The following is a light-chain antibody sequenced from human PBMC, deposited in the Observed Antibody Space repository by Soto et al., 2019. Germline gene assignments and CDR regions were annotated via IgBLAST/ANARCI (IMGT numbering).Light chain of an antibody. CDR1: QSILYSSNNKNY. CDR3: QQYYDAPQT. Sequence: DIVMTQSPDSLAVSLGERATINCKSSQSILYSSNNKNYLAWYQQKPGQPPKLLIYWASTRESGVPDRFSDSGSGTDFTLTISSLQAGDVAVYYCQQYYDAPQTFGQGTKVEIK. V-gene: IGKV4-1*01. CDR2: WAS. J-gene: IGKJ1*01.